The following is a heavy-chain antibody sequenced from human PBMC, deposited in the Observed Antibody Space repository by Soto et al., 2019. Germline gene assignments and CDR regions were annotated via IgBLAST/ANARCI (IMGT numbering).Heavy chain of an antibody. Sequence: QVRLVQSGAEVKKPRASVRLSCKVSGKSFDNFAVHWVRQTPGQRPEWMGRINVGDDKTKYSEKFQGRVIVSYDTSATTAYMELRALSSDDTAVSYCARAKYDYIWGSYHPFDQWAQGAQVTVAS. CDR2: INVGDDKT. CDR3: ARAKYDYIWGSYHPFDQ. D-gene: IGHD3-16*02. J-gene: IGHJ4*02. V-gene: IGHV1-3*01. CDR1: GKSFDNFA.